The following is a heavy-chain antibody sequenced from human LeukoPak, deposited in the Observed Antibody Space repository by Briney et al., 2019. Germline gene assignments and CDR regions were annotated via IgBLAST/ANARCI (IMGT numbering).Heavy chain of an antibody. CDR2: ISGSGGST. Sequence: GGSLRLSCAASGFTFSSYAMSWVRQAPGKGLERVSAISGSGGSTYYADSVKGRFTISRDNSKNTLYLQMNSLRAEDTAVYYCAKDTMVRGVLWGHFDYWGQGTLVTVSS. J-gene: IGHJ4*02. CDR1: GFTFSSYA. D-gene: IGHD3-10*01. V-gene: IGHV3-23*01. CDR3: AKDTMVRGVLWGHFDY.